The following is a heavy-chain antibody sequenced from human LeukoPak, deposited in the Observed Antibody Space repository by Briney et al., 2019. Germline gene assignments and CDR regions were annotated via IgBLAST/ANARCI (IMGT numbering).Heavy chain of an antibody. J-gene: IGHJ4*02. CDR1: GFTFSSNW. D-gene: IGHD1-26*01. Sequence: GSLRLSYAASGFTFSSNWMHWVRQAPGKGLVWVSRINEDGSTTNYADSVKGRFTISRDNAKNTLYLQMNSLRAEDTAVYYCVRDLGGRSGHWGQGTLVTVSS. CDR2: INEDGSTT. CDR3: VRDLGGRSGH. V-gene: IGHV3-74*01.